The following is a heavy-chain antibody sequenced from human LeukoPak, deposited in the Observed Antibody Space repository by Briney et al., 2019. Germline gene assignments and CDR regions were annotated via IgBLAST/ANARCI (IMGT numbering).Heavy chain of an antibody. D-gene: IGHD3-22*01. CDR3: ARSKYYYDGSIYGMDV. CDR2: LYTGGSA. J-gene: IGHJ6*02. V-gene: IGHV3-53*01. CDR1: EFTVSSNY. Sequence: GGSLRLSCAASEFTVSSNYVSWVRQAPGKGLEWVSTLYTGGSAYYADSVKGRFTISSDSSKNTLYLQLNSLRAEDTAVYYCARSKYYYDGSIYGMDVWGQGTTVTVSS.